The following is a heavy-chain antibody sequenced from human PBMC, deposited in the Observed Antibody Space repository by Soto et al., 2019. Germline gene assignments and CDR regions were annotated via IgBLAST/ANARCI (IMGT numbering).Heavy chain of an antibody. J-gene: IGHJ5*02. D-gene: IGHD5-12*01. CDR1: GGSISSSNG. CDR3: ERERSGATSYNWFDP. CDR2: IYHSGST. V-gene: IGHV4-4*02. Sequence: PSETLSLTCAVSGGSISSSNGWSWVRQPPGKGLEWIGEIYHSGSTNYNPSLKSRVTISADKSKNQFSLKLSSVTAADTAVYYCERERSGATSYNWFDPWGQGTLVT.